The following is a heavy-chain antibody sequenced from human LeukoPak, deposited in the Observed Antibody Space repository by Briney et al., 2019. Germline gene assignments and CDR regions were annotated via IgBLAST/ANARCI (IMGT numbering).Heavy chain of an antibody. V-gene: IGHV4-59*11. J-gene: IGHJ5*02. Sequence: SETLSLTCTVSGGSITGHYWSWIRQPPGKGLEWIGYIYYSGSTSYNPSLRSRVTISVDTSKNQFSLKLSSVTAADTAVYYCARGGIAVAGTLFDPWGQGTLVTVSS. CDR1: GGSITGHY. D-gene: IGHD6-19*01. CDR3: ARGGIAVAGTLFDP. CDR2: IYYSGST.